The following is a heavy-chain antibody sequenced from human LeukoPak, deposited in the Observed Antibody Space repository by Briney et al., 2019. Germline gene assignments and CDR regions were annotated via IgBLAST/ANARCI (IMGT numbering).Heavy chain of an antibody. CDR3: AREGGSYYHWFDP. D-gene: IGHD1-26*01. CDR2: IFYSGST. J-gene: IGHJ5*02. CDR1: GGSISNYY. V-gene: IGHV4-59*01. Sequence: PSETLSLTCTLSGGSISNYYWSWIRQPPGKGLEWIGNIFYSGSTNYNPSLKSRVTISLDTSKNQFSLKLTSVSAADTAVYYCAREGGSYYHWFDPWGQGTLVTVFS.